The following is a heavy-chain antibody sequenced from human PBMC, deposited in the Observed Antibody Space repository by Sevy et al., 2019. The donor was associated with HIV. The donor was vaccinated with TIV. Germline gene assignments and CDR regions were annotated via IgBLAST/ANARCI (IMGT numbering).Heavy chain of an antibody. CDR3: ARLTSLVSDFDY. CDR2: IYPGDSDT. D-gene: IGHD6-13*01. J-gene: IGHJ4*02. Sequence: GESLKISCKGSGYSFATNWIGWVRQMPGKGLEWMGIIYPGDSDTRYSPSFQGQVTISAHKSISTAYLQWSSLKASDTAMYYCARLTSLVSDFDYWGQGTLVTVSS. CDR1: GYSFATNW. V-gene: IGHV5-51*01.